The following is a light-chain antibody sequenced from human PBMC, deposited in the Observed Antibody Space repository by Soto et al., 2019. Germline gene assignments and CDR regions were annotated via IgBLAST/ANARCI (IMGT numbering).Light chain of an antibody. V-gene: IGKV3-20*01. J-gene: IGKJ2*01. Sequence: EIVLTQSPGTLSLSPGARATLSCRASRSLSIRYIVWYQQKGGQPPRLLIYGAPISATGNPDRFSASGSGTDLSRTISSLEPDDFAIYYCQQYGSSPYTFGPGTKLETK. CDR3: QQYGSSPYT. CDR1: RSLSIRY. CDR2: GAP.